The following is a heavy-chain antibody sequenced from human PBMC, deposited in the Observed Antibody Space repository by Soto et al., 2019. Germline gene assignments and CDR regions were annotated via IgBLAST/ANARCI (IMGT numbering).Heavy chain of an antibody. CDR3: ARGSWADVSGHYYMDV. Sequence: QVQLQQSGPGLVKPSQTLSLTCDISGDSVSSNSAGWNWIRQTPSRGLEWMGRTYYRSRWYNNYAVYVKSRVSVNPDTAKKQFSLQLNSVTPEDTAVYSCARGSWADVSGHYYMDVWGKGTTVTVSS. CDR2: TYYRSRWYN. D-gene: IGHD1-26*01. J-gene: IGHJ6*03. V-gene: IGHV6-1*01. CDR1: GDSVSSNSAG.